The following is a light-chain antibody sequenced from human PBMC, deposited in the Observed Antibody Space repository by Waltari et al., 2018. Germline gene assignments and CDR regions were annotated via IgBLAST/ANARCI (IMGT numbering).Light chain of an antibody. CDR1: QGISSA. Sequence: AIQLTQSPSSLSAAVGDIVTITCRASQGISSALAWYQQKPGKAPKLLIYDASSLESGVPSRFSGSGSGTDFTLTISSLQPEDFATYYCQQFNSYPYTFGQGTKLEIK. J-gene: IGKJ2*01. CDR2: DAS. CDR3: QQFNSYPYT. V-gene: IGKV1-13*02.